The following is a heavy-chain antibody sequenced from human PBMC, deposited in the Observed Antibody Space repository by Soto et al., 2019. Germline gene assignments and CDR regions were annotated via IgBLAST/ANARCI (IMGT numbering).Heavy chain of an antibody. J-gene: IGHJ5*02. D-gene: IGHD5-18*01. Sequence: ASVKVSCKASGYTFTSYDINWVRQATGQGPERTGWMNPNSGDTGYAQKLQGRVTMTRNTSISTAYVALSSLKSEDTAVYYCAREGYSYGLNWFDPWGQGAQVTVSS. CDR2: MNPNSGDT. V-gene: IGHV1-8*01. CDR3: AREGYSYGLNWFDP. CDR1: GYTFTSYD.